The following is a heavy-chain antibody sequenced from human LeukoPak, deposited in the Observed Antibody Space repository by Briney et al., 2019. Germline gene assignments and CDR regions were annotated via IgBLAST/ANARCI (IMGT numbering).Heavy chain of an antibody. Sequence: PGGSLRLSCAASGFTFSDYYMSWIRQAPGKGLEWISFISSSSGTIYYADSVKGRFTISRDNAKNSLYLQMNSLRDEDTAVYYCVRDRAGGNSVWFDPWGQGTLVTVSS. CDR3: VRDRAGGNSVWFDP. J-gene: IGHJ5*02. V-gene: IGHV3-11*04. CDR1: GFTFSDYY. CDR2: ISSSSGTI. D-gene: IGHD4-23*01.